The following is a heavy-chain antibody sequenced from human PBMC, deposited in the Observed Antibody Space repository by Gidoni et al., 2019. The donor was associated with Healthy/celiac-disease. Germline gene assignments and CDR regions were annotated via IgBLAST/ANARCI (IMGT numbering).Heavy chain of an antibody. CDR2: ISAYNGNA. D-gene: IGHD6-25*01. Sequence: QVHLVQSAAEANKPGASETVYCKAYRYPFTSYAISRVREAPGQGLEWSGWISAYNGNANYAQKLQGRITMTTDTSTSTAYMELMSLRSDDTAVYYYARPFSGYCGLDVWGQGTTVTVSS. J-gene: IGHJ6*02. V-gene: IGHV1-18*01. CDR3: ARPFSGYCGLDV. CDR1: RYPFTSYA.